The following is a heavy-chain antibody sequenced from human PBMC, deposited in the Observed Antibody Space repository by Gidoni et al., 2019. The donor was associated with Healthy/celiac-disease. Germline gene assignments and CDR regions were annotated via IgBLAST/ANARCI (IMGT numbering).Heavy chain of an antibody. D-gene: IGHD4-17*01. Sequence: QVQLVQSGAEVKKPGASVKVSCKASGFTFTSYGISWVRQAPEQGLEWMGWISAYNGNTNYAQKLQGRITMTTDTSTSTAYMELRSLEADDTAVYYCARDTVTNSDTIFDYWGQGTLVTVSS. CDR1: GFTFTSYG. J-gene: IGHJ4*02. V-gene: IGHV1-18*01. CDR3: ARDTVTNSDTIFDY. CDR2: ISAYNGNT.